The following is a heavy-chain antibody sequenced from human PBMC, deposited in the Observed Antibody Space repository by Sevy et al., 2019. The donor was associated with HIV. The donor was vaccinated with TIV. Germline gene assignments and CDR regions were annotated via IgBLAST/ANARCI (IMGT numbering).Heavy chain of an antibody. CDR3: GRVYHYDYSGPGY. Sequence: ASVKVSCKASGYTFTNYYMHWVRQAPGQGLEWMGVINPSGGSTNYAQKFQGRLTMTRDTSTSTVYMELSSLRSEDTAVYYCGRVYHYDYSGPGYWGQGTLVTVSS. J-gene: IGHJ4*02. CDR2: INPSGGST. CDR1: GYTFTNYY. D-gene: IGHD3-22*01. V-gene: IGHV1-46*01.